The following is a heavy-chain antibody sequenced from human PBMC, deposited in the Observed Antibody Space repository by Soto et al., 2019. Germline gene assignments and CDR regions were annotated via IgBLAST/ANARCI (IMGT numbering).Heavy chain of an antibody. CDR3: AHRVLRTVFGLVTTTAIYFDF. Sequence: QITLNESGPTQVKPRQTLTLTCTFSGFSLTTSGVGVGWIRQSPGKAPEWLALIYWDDDKRYSPSRKSRLTLTKDTSKNQVVLTMADLDPADTATYYCAHRVLRTVFGLVTTTAIYFDFWGQGTPVAVSS. CDR1: GFSLTTSGVG. V-gene: IGHV2-5*02. CDR2: IYWDDDK. D-gene: IGHD3-3*01. J-gene: IGHJ4*02.